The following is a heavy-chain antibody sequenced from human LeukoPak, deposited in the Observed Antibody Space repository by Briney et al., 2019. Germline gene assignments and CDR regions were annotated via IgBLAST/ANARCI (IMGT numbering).Heavy chain of an antibody. CDR2: FTAGGSST. CDR3: ARGGGLQRRYFEY. CDR1: GFSVSDYA. D-gene: IGHD2-15*01. V-gene: IGHV3-23*01. J-gene: IGHJ4*02. Sequence: GGSLRLSCAASGFSVSDYALSWVRQAPGKGLEWVSSFTAGGSSTYNTDSVEGRFTISRDISKNTLYMQMNSLRAEDTAIYYCARGGGLQRRYFEYWGQGTLLTVSS.